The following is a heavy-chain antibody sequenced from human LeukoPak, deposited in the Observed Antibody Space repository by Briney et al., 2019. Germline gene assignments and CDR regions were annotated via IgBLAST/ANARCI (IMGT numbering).Heavy chain of an antibody. V-gene: IGHV3-30-3*01. Sequence: GGCLRLSCAASGFTFSSYAMHWVRQAPGKGLEWVAVISYDGSNKYYADSVKGRFTISRDNSKNTLYLQMNSLRAEDTAVYYCASPHYDSSGYPYWGQGTLVTVSS. CDR3: ASPHYDSSGYPY. CDR2: ISYDGSNK. J-gene: IGHJ4*02. D-gene: IGHD3-22*01. CDR1: GFTFSSYA.